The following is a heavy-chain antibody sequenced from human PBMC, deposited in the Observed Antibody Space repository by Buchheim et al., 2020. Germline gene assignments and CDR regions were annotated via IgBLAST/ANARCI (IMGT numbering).Heavy chain of an antibody. CDR3: ARESAGFDY. CDR2: IWYDGSDK. J-gene: IGHJ4*02. V-gene: IGHV3-33*01. Sequence: QVQLVESGGGVVQPGRSLRLSCAESGFTFSSYGMHWVRQAPGKGLEWVAVIWYDGSDKYYADSVKGRFTISRDNSKNTLNLQMNGLRAEDTAVYYCARESAGFDYWGQGTL. CDR1: GFTFSSYG.